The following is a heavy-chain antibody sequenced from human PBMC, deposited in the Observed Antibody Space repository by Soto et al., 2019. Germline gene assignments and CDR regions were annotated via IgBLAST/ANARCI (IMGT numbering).Heavy chain of an antibody. Sequence: QVQLVESGGGVVQPGRSLRLSCAASGFTFSSYGMHWVRQAPGMGLEWVAVIWYDGSNKYYADSVKGRFTISRDNSKNTLYLQMNSLRAEDTAVYYCASTVTSTDWLPDDAFDIWGQGTMVTVSS. J-gene: IGHJ3*02. D-gene: IGHD4-17*01. CDR1: GFTFSSYG. CDR3: ASTVTSTDWLPDDAFDI. CDR2: IWYDGSNK. V-gene: IGHV3-33*01.